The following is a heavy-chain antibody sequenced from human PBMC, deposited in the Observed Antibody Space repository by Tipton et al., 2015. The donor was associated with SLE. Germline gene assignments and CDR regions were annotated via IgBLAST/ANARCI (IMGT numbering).Heavy chain of an antibody. Sequence: GSLRLSCEASGFTLSNYTINWVRQAPGKGLEWVSSISSSSTYIYYADSVKGRFAISRDNAKNSLYLQMKSLRAEDTAVYYCARDGAEWEVPGFDIWGQGTMVTVSS. V-gene: IGHV3-21*01. CDR2: ISSSSTYI. J-gene: IGHJ3*02. CDR3: ARDGAEWEVPGFDI. CDR1: GFTLSNYT. D-gene: IGHD1-26*01.